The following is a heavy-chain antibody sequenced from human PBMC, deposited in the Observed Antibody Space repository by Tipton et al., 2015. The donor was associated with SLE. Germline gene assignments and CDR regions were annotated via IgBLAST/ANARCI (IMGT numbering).Heavy chain of an antibody. CDR1: GGSISGSNYY. CDR3: ARLGVATLGFDP. J-gene: IGHJ5*02. Sequence: LRLSCTVSGGSISGSNYYWDWIRQPPGKGPGWIGRITNNGNTYYIPSLQSRVTMSVDTSKNHFSLKLSSVTAADTAVYYCARLGVATLGFDPWGQGTLVTVSS. CDR2: ITNNGNT. D-gene: IGHD5-12*01. V-gene: IGHV4-39*02.